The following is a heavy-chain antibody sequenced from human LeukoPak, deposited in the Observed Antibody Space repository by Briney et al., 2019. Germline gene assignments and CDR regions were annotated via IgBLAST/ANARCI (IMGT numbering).Heavy chain of an antibody. CDR2: IYDSGST. CDR1: GGSISSYY. V-gene: IGHV4-59*01. J-gene: IGHJ6*02. Sequence: SETLSLTCTVSGGSISSYYWSWIRQPPGKGLEWIGYIYDSGSTNYNPSLKSRVTISVDTSKNQFSLKLSSVTAADTAVYYCARDFGEYCSGGGCQRDYYYGMDVWGQGTTVTVSS. D-gene: IGHD2-15*01. CDR3: ARDFGEYCSGGGCQRDYYYGMDV.